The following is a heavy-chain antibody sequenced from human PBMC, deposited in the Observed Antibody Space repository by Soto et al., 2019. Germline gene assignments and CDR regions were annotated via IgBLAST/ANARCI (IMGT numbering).Heavy chain of an antibody. J-gene: IGHJ5*02. CDR3: ARDHAYVWGSHRTCLGP. V-gene: IGHV4-34*01. Sequence: QMQLQQWGTGLLTPSETLSLTCAVHRAALGGYYGNWIREAPVMDREWTGEINYREDANPTYNPYLKSRVTRSSARTKNQFFLRLTSVTDADRAVYSCARDHAYVWGSHRTCLGPWGQGTPVIVSS. D-gene: IGHD3-16*01. CDR2: INYREDANP. CDR1: RAALGGYY.